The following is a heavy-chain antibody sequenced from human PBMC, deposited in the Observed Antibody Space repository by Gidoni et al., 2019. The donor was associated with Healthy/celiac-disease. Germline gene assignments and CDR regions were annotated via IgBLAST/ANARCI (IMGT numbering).Heavy chain of an antibody. J-gene: IGHJ6*02. CDR2: ISGSGGST. CDR1: GFTFRSYA. D-gene: IGHD2-15*01. Sequence: EVQMLESGGGVVQPGGSLRLAGAACGFTFRSYAMSGARQAPGKGLAWVSSISGSGGSTYYAYSVKGRFTISRDNSTDTLYLQLNLLRAEDTAVYYCANNVGSGTSRGGYGMDVWGQGTTVTVSS. V-gene: IGHV3-23*01. CDR3: ANNVGSGTSRGGYGMDV.